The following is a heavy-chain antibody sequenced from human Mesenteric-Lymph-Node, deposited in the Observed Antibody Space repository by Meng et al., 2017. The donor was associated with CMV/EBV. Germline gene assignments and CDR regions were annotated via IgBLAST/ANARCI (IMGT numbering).Heavy chain of an antibody. CDR3: ARHQRWLKSEGGFNY. CDR1: GGSFSGYY. CDR2: INHSGST. D-gene: IGHD4-23*01. V-gene: IGHV4-34*01. Sequence: QVELQQWGVGLLKPSGTLSLTCAVYGGSFSGYYWSWIRQPPGKGLEWIGEINHSGSTNYNPSLKSRVTISVDTSKNQFSLKLSSVTAADTAVYYCARHQRWLKSEGGFNYWGQGTLVTVSS. J-gene: IGHJ4*02.